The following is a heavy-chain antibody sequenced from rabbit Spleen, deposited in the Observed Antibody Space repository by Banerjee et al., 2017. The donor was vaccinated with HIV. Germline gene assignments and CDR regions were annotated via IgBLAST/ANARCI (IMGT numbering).Heavy chain of an antibody. CDR1: GFSFNSNYY. D-gene: IGHD1-1*01. CDR3: ARWASSDGYFDL. V-gene: IGHV1S40*01. Sequence: QSLEESGGDLVKPGASLTLTCTASGFSFNSNYYMCWVRQAPGKGLEWIACIYGGSSSSTYYASWAIGRFTISKTSSTAVGLQKTSLTAADTATYFCARWASSDGYFDLWGQGTLVTVS. CDR2: IYGGSSSST. J-gene: IGHJ4*01.